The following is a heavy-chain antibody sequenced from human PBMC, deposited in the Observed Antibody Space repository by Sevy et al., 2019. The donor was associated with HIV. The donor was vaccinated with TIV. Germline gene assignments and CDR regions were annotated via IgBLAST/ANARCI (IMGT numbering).Heavy chain of an antibody. CDR2: IRQDGREK. Sequence: GWSLRLSCAVSGFTFRNFWMSWVRQAPGKGLEWVANIRQDGREKYYVDSVRVRFTISRDNAKNSLFLQLNSLRADDTAIYYCAKSYFGSGTSYGMDLWGRGTTVTVSS. J-gene: IGHJ6*02. CDR3: AKSYFGSGTSYGMDL. D-gene: IGHD3-10*01. CDR1: GFTFRNFW. V-gene: IGHV3-7*01.